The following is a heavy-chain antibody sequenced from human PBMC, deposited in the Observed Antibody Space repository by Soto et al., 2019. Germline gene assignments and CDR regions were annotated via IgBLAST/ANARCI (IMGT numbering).Heavy chain of an antibody. J-gene: IGHJ4*02. CDR2: MNPNTGHS. CDR1: GSAFKTYD. D-gene: IGHD3-22*01. Sequence: ASVKVSCKAFGSAFKTYDIHWVRQATGQGLEWLGWMNPNTGHSVPSQKFQGRVTITSDTSASTTYMELTSLSSDDTAVYYCARSSGFYYVDYWGQGTLVTVSS. V-gene: IGHV1-8*03. CDR3: ARSSGFYYVDY.